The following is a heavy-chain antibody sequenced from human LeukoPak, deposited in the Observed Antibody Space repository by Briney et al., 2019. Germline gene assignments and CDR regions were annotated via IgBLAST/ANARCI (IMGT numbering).Heavy chain of an antibody. V-gene: IGHV3-48*02. CDR1: GFTFSSYS. CDR2: ISSGSSTT. J-gene: IGHJ4*02. Sequence: PGGSLRLSCAASGFTFSSYSMNWVRQAPGKGLEWVSYISSGSSTTYYADSVKGRFTVSRDNAKNSLFLQMNSLRDEDTSMYYCARGGMVGVDYWGQGTLVTVSS. CDR3: ARGGMVGVDY. D-gene: IGHD1-26*01.